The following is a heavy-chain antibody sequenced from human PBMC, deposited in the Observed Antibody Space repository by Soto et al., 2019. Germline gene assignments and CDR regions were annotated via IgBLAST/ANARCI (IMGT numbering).Heavy chain of an antibody. D-gene: IGHD3-22*01. V-gene: IGHV4-34*01. CDR3: VRSYDSSGYYRY. J-gene: IGHJ4*02. CDR1: GGSFSGYH. Sequence: QVQLQQWGAGLLKPSETLSLTCAVYGGSFSGYHWSWIRQPPGKGLEWIGEINHSGSTNYNPSLKSRVTISVDTSKNQFSLKLSSVTAADTAVYYCVRSYDSSGYYRYWGQGTLVTVSS. CDR2: INHSGST.